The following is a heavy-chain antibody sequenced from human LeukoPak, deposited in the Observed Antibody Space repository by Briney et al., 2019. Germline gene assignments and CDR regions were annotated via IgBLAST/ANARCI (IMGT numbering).Heavy chain of an antibody. CDR1: GFTFSSYG. J-gene: IGHJ4*02. CDR3: AKEYYYDSSGYLTDESDDY. CDR2: ISYDGSNK. Sequence: GGSLRLSCAASGFTFSSYGMHWVRQAPGKGLEWVAVISYDGSNKYYADSVKGRFTISRDNSKNTLYLQMNSLRAEDTAVYYCAKEYYYDSSGYLTDESDDYWGQGTLVTVSS. D-gene: IGHD3-22*01. V-gene: IGHV3-30*18.